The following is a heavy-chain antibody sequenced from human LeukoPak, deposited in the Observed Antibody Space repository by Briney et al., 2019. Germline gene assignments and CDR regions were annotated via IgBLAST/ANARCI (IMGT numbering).Heavy chain of an antibody. CDR3: ARDFTVTTYNWFDP. D-gene: IGHD4-17*01. CDR1: GFTFSSYG. V-gene: IGHV3-33*01. Sequence: PGGSLRLSSAASGFTFSSYGMHWVRQAPGKGLEWVAVIWYDGSNKYYADSVKGRFTISRDNSKNTLYLQMNSLRAEDTAAYYCARDFTVTTYNWFDPWGQGTLVTVSS. CDR2: IWYDGSNK. J-gene: IGHJ5*02.